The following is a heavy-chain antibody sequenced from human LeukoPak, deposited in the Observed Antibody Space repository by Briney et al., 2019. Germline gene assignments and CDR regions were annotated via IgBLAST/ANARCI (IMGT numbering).Heavy chain of an antibody. CDR3: TTVRSY. CDR2: IKSKSDGGTT. CDR1: GFPFSNTW. J-gene: IGHJ4*02. Sequence: GGSLGLSCVASGFPFSNTWMNWVRQAPGKGLEWVGRIKSKSDGGTTDYAAPVKGRFTISREDSENTLYLEMSSLKTEDTAVYYCTTVRSYWGQGTLVTVSA. V-gene: IGHV3-15*01.